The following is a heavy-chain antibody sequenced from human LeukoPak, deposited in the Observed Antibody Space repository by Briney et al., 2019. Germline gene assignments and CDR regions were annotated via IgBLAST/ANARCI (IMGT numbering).Heavy chain of an antibody. J-gene: IGHJ6*02. V-gene: IGHV3-53*04. D-gene: IGHD3-10*01. Sequence: GGSLRLSSAASGFSVSDNYMTWVRQAPGKGLEWVSVMYSGGTAYYADSVKGRFTISRNNSKNTVYLQMNSLRVEDTAVYYCVRDLYRQQRGVHYYFYYGMDVWGQGTTVTVSS. CDR3: VRDLYRQQRGVHYYFYYGMDV. CDR2: MYSGGTA. CDR1: GFSVSDNY.